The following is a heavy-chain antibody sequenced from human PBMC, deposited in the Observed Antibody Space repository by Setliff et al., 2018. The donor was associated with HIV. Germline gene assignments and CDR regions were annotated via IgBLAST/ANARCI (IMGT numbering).Heavy chain of an antibody. CDR1: GGSITSTNW. CDR3: ARSFRGYSGTYFDY. Sequence: PSETLSLTCAVSGGSITSTNWWSWVRQPPGAGLEWIGEIYHSGSTNYNPSLRSRVTISVDKSKNQFSLKLSSVTAADTAVYYCARSFRGYSGTYFDYWGQGTLVTVSS. V-gene: IGHV4-4*02. J-gene: IGHJ4*02. CDR2: IYHSGST. D-gene: IGHD1-26*01.